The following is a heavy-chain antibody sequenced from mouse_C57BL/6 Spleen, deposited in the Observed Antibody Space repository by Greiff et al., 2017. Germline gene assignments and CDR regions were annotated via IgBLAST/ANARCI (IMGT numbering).Heavy chain of an antibody. CDR1: GFSLTSYG. Sequence: QVQLKESGPGLVAPSQSLSITCTVSGFSLTSYGVHWVRQPPGKGLEWLVVIWSDGSTTYNSALNSRLSISKDNSKSQVFLKMNSLQTDDTAMYYCARHGDDGSSYVDWYYDVWGTGTTVTVSS. CDR2: IWSDGST. CDR3: ARHGDDGSSYVDWYYDV. V-gene: IGHV2-6-1*01. J-gene: IGHJ1*03. D-gene: IGHD1-1*01.